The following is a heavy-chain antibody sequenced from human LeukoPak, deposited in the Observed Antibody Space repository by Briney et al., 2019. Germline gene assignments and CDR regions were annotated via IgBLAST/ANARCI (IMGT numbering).Heavy chain of an antibody. V-gene: IGHV4-39*07. J-gene: IGHJ3*02. CDR3: ARSGYSYGADSFDI. Sequence: SETLSLTCTVSGGSISSSSYYWGWIRQPPGKGLEWIGSIYYSGSTYYNPSLKSRVTISVDTSKNHFSLKLSSVTAADTALYYCARSGYSYGADSFDIWGQGTMVTVSS. D-gene: IGHD5-18*01. CDR1: GGSISSSSYY. CDR2: IYYSGST.